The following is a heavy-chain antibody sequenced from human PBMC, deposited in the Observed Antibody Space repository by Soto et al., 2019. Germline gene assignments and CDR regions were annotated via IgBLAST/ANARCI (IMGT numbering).Heavy chain of an antibody. CDR1: GFTFSSYA. J-gene: IGHJ6*03. Sequence: EVQLLESGGGLVQPGGSLRLSCAASGFTFSSYAMSWVRQAPGKGLEWVSAISGSGGGTYYADPVKGRFTISRDNSKNPLYLQMNSLRAEDTAVYYCALREMGCSGGSCYSLHYYYYYMDVWGKGTTVTVSS. D-gene: IGHD2-15*01. CDR2: ISGSGGGT. V-gene: IGHV3-23*01. CDR3: ALREMGCSGGSCYSLHYYYYYMDV.